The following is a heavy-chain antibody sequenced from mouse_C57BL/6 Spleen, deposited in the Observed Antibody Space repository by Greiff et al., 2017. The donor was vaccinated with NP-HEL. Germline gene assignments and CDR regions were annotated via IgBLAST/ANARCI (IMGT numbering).Heavy chain of an antibody. D-gene: IGHD2-1*01. V-gene: IGHV5-17*01. Sequence: EVKVVESGGGLVKPGGSLKLSCAASGFTFSDYGMHWVRQAPEKGLEWVAYISSGSSTIYYADTVKGRFTISRDNAKNTLFLQMTSLRSEDTAMYYCARGGIYYGNYGGDYWGQGTTLTVSS. CDR2: ISSGSSTI. CDR3: ARGGIYYGNYGGDY. J-gene: IGHJ2*01. CDR1: GFTFSDYG.